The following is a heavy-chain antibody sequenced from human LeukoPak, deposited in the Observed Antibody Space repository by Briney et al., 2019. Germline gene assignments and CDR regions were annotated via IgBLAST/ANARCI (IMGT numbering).Heavy chain of an antibody. J-gene: IGHJ5*02. Sequence: GGSLRLSCAASGFTFSSYGMSWVRQAPGKGLEWVSAISGSGGSTYYADSVKGRFTISRDNSKNTLYLQMNSLRAEDTAVYYCARDLPYIAAVKGYNWFDPWGQGTLVTVSS. CDR2: ISGSGGST. D-gene: IGHD2-15*01. CDR1: GFTFSSYG. V-gene: IGHV3-23*01. CDR3: ARDLPYIAAVKGYNWFDP.